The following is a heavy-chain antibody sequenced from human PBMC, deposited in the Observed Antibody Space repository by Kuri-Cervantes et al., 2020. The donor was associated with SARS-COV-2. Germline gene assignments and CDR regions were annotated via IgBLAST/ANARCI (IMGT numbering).Heavy chain of an antibody. V-gene: IGHV3-30*01. Sequence: GEPLKISCAASGFTFSSYAVHWVRQAPGKGLEWVAVISYDGSNKYYADSVKGRFTISRDNSKNTLYLQINSLRDEDTAVYYCARDVTAYGSGYYYGMDVWGQGTTVTVSS. D-gene: IGHD3-10*01. CDR2: ISYDGSNK. CDR3: ARDVTAYGSGYYYGMDV. CDR1: GFTFSSYA. J-gene: IGHJ6*02.